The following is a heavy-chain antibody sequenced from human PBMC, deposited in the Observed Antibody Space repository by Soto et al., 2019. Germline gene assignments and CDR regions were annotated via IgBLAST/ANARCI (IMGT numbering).Heavy chain of an antibody. J-gene: IGHJ5*02. V-gene: IGHV1-18*01. CDR3: ARGDPNSSGWYDGAAWFDP. CDR2: ISAYNGNT. D-gene: IGHD6-19*01. CDR1: GYTFTSYG. Sequence: ASVKVSCKASGYTFTSYGISWVRQAPGQGLEWMGWISAYNGNTNYAQKLQGRVTMTTDTSTSTAYMELRSLRSDDTAVYYCARGDPNSSGWYDGAAWFDPWGQGTLVTVSS.